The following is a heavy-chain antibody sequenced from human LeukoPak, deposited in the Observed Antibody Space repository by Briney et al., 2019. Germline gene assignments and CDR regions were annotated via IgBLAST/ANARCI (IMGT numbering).Heavy chain of an antibody. Sequence: GGSLRLSCAASGFTFSSYAMSWVRKAPGKGLEWVSAISGSGGSTYYADSVKGRFTISRDNSKNTLYLQMNSLRAEDTAVYYCAKDLQWLVSGVGFDYWGQGTLVTVSS. D-gene: IGHD6-19*01. CDR3: AKDLQWLVSGVGFDY. CDR2: ISGSGGST. J-gene: IGHJ4*02. V-gene: IGHV3-23*01. CDR1: GFTFSSYA.